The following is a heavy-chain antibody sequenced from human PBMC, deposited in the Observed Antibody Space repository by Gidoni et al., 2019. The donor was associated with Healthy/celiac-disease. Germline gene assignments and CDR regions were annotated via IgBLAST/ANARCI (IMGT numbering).Heavy chain of an antibody. J-gene: IGHJ6*03. V-gene: IGHV4-34*01. CDR2: IKHIGST. Sequence: QVQLQQWGAGLFKPSETLSLTCAVYGGSSSGYYWTWIRQPPGKGLEWIGEIKHIGSTNYNPSLKSRVTISVDTSKNQFALKLSSVTAADTAVYYCARVLDPDCSGGSCHGYYSYYMDVWGKGTTVTVSS. CDR3: ARVLDPDCSGGSCHGYYSYYMDV. D-gene: IGHD2-15*01. CDR1: GGSSSGYY.